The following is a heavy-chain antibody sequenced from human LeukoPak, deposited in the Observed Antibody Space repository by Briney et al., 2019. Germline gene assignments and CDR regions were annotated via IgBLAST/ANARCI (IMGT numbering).Heavy chain of an antibody. J-gene: IGHJ5*02. D-gene: IGHD3-9*01. CDR1: GYTFTSYY. Sequence: ASVKVSCKASGYTFTSYYMRWVRQAPGQGLEWMGWMNPNSGNTGYAQKFQGRVTMTRNTSISTAYMELSSLRSEDTAVYYCARLYYDILTGYYINWFDPWGQGTLVTVSS. CDR3: ARLYYDILTGYYINWFDP. V-gene: IGHV1-8*02. CDR2: MNPNSGNT.